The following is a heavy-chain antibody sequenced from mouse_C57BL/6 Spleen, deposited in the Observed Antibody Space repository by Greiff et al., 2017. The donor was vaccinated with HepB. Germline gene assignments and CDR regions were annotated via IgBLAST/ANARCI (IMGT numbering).Heavy chain of an antibody. V-gene: IGHV1-26*01. CDR2: INPNNGGT. CDR3: ARTSYSISYYFDD. D-gene: IGHD2-5*01. Sequence: VQLQQSGPELVKPGASVKISCKASGYTFTDYYMNWVKQSHGKSLEWIGDINPNNGGTSYNQKFKGKATLTVDKSSSTAYMELRSLTSEDSAVYYCARTSYSISYYFDDWGPGTTLSFSS. J-gene: IGHJ2*01. CDR1: GYTFTDYY.